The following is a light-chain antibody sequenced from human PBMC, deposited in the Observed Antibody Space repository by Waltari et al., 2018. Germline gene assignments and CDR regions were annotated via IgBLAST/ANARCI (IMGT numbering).Light chain of an antibody. CDR1: QSVLSSSNNKNS. CDR2: WAS. Sequence: DIVMTQSPDSLAVSMGERATINCKSSQSVLSSSNNKNSLGWYQQKPGQPPKLLISWASTRESGVPDRFSGSGSGTDVTLTISSLQAEDVAVYYCQQCYSSPYTFGQGTKLEIK. CDR3: QQCYSSPYT. V-gene: IGKV4-1*01. J-gene: IGKJ2*01.